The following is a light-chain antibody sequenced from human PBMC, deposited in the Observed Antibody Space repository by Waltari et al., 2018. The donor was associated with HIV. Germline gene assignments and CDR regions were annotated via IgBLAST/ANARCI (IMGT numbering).Light chain of an antibody. CDR3: TSYVDDYHVF. Sequence: QSALTQPPSASGSPGQSVTISCTGTSNDVGASDYVPWYQQHPGRAPKLLIYEVTKRPSGVPDRFSGSKSGNTASLTVSGLQAEDDGHYYCTSYVDDYHVFFGGGTKLTVL. CDR1: SNDVGASDY. J-gene: IGLJ2*01. CDR2: EVT. V-gene: IGLV2-8*01.